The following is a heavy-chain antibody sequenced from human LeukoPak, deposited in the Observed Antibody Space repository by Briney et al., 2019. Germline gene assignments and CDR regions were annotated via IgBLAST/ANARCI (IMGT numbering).Heavy chain of an antibody. CDR3: AREIYRITMVRRVNHWYFDL. D-gene: IGHD3-10*01. CDR1: GGSISSYY. Sequence: SGTLSLTCTVSGGSISSYYWSWIRQPPGKGLEGFGYIYYSGSTNYNPSLKSRVTISVDTSKNQFSLYLSSVTAADTAVYYCAREIYRITMVRRVNHWYFDLWGRGTLVTVSS. V-gene: IGHV4-59*01. CDR2: IYYSGST. J-gene: IGHJ2*01.